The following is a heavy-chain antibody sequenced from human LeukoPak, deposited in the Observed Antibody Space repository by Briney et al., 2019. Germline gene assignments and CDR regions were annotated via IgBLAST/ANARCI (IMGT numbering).Heavy chain of an antibody. Sequence: PSETLSLTCAVYGGSFSGYYWSWIRQPPGKGLEWVGEINHSGSTNYNPSLKSRVTISVDTSKNQFSLKLSSVTAADTAVYYCARGFGSAAGTNSSYFDYWGQGTLVTVSS. CDR1: GGSFSGYY. CDR2: INHSGST. D-gene: IGHD6-13*01. V-gene: IGHV4-34*01. J-gene: IGHJ4*02. CDR3: ARGFGSAAGTNSSYFDY.